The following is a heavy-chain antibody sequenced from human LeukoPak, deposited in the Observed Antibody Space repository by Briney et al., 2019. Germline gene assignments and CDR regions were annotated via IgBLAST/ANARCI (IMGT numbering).Heavy chain of an antibody. CDR2: IIPILGIA. J-gene: IGHJ4*02. CDR3: ARGAVVAAMGYFDY. D-gene: IGHD2-15*01. CDR1: GGTFSSYA. V-gene: IGHV1-69*04. Sequence: SVKVSCKASGGTFSSYAISWVRQASGQGLEWMGRIIPILGIANYAQKFQGRVTITADKSTSTAYMELSSLRSEDTAVYYCARGAVVAAMGYFDYWGQGTLVTVSS.